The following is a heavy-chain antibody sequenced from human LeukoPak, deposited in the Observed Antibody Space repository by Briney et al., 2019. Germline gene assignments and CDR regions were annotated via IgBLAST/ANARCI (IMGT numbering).Heavy chain of an antibody. CDR3: NIVVVPAATTHNYYYYGMDV. Sequence: ASVKVSCKASGYTFTGYYMHWVRQAPGQGLEWMGWINPNSGGTNYAQKFQGRVTMTRDTSISTAYMELSRLRSEDTAVYYCNIVVVPAATTHNYYYYGMDVWGQGTTVTVSS. J-gene: IGHJ6*02. CDR2: INPNSGGT. CDR1: GYTFTGYY. V-gene: IGHV1-2*02. D-gene: IGHD2-2*01.